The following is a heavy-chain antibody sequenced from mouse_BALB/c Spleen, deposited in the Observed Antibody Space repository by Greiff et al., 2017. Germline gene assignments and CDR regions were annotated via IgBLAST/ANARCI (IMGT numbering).Heavy chain of an antibody. CDR1: GFSFNSYG. V-gene: IGHV2-9*02. Sequence: VQLQESGAGLVAPSQCLSITCTASGFSFNSYGVHWVRQTPGKGLEWLGVIWAGGSTNYNSALMSRLSISKDNSKSQVFLKMNSLQTDDTAIDYCARPYGRGFAYWGQGTLVTVSA. CDR3: ARPYGRGFAY. D-gene: IGHD1-1*02. J-gene: IGHJ3*01. CDR2: IWAGGST.